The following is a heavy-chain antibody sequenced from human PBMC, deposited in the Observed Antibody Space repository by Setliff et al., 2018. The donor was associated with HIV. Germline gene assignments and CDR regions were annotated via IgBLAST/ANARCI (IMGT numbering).Heavy chain of an antibody. CDR1: GGTFSSYA. CDR2: IIPISGTV. J-gene: IGHJ5*02. CDR3: ARDFGGYCSSMSCPGLFDP. V-gene: IGHV1-69*05. D-gene: IGHD2-2*01. Sequence: SVKVSCKAPGGTFSSYAISWVRQAPGQGLEWMGGIIPISGTVNYAQKFWGRVTITTHESTSTAYMELSSLRSEDTAVYYCARDFGGYCSSMSCPGLFDPWGQGTLVTVSS.